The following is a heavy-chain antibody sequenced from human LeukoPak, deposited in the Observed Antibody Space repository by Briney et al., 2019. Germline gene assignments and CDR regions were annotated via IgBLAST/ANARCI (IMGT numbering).Heavy chain of an antibody. CDR1: GFTFSSYS. Sequence: GGSLRLSCAASGFTFSSYSTNWVRQAPGKGLEWVSYISSSSSTIYYADSVKGRFTISRDNAKNSLYLQMNSLRAEDTAVYYCARDLSSGYFDYWGQGTLVTVSS. V-gene: IGHV3-48*04. CDR3: ARDLSSGYFDY. CDR2: ISSSSSTI. J-gene: IGHJ4*02. D-gene: IGHD3-22*01.